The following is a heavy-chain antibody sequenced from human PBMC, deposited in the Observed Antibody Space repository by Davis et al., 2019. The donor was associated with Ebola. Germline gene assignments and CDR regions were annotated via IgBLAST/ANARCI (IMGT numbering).Heavy chain of an antibody. J-gene: IGHJ4*02. D-gene: IGHD4-23*01. Sequence: AASVKVSCKASGYTFTSYGITWVRQAPGQGLEWMGWINPHNGNTNYAQNVQGRVTMTTDTSTSTAYMELRSLGYDDTAVYYCARDGKPGYFVEYWGQGTLVTVSS. CDR3: ARDGKPGYFVEY. V-gene: IGHV1-18*04. CDR1: GYTFTSYG. CDR2: INPHNGNT.